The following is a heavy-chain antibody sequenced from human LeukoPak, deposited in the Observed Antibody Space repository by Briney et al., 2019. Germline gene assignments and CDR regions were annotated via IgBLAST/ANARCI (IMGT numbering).Heavy chain of an antibody. Sequence: ASVKVSCKASGYTFTCYYMHWVRQAPGQGLEWMGWSNPNSGGTNYAKKFQGRVTMTRDTSISTAYMELSRLRSDDTAVYYCARVWAPPTVTEYYFDYWGQGTLVTVSS. J-gene: IGHJ4*02. CDR2: SNPNSGGT. V-gene: IGHV1-2*02. CDR3: ARVWAPPTVTEYYFDY. CDR1: GYTFTCYY. D-gene: IGHD4-17*01.